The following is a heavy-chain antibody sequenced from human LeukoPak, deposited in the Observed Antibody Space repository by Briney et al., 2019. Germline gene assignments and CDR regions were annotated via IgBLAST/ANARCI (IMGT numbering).Heavy chain of an antibody. CDR2: ISTSSSYI. D-gene: IGHD6-19*01. CDR3: ARGASVVAGNDNAFDI. J-gene: IGHJ3*02. Sequence: AGGSLRLSCAASGFTFSSYSMNWVRQAPGKGLEWVSSISTSSSYIYYADSVKGRFTISRDNAKKSLYLQMNSLRADDTAVYYCARGASVVAGNDNAFDIWGQGTMVTVSS. V-gene: IGHV3-21*01. CDR1: GFTFSSYS.